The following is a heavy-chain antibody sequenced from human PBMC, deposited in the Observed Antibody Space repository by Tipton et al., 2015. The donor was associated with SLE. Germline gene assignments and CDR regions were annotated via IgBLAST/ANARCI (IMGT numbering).Heavy chain of an antibody. CDR2: LYGGNT. V-gene: IGHV4-38-2*01. J-gene: IGHJ3*02. CDR1: GYSISSGYY. D-gene: IGHD5-18*01. CDR3: ARYVGYSYGLDAFDI. Sequence: TLSLTCAVSGYSISSGYYWGWIRQPPGKGLEWIGYLYGGNTNYNPSLKSRVTIEADTSRNQFSLKLSSVTAADTAVYYCARYVGYSYGLDAFDIWGQGTMVTVSS.